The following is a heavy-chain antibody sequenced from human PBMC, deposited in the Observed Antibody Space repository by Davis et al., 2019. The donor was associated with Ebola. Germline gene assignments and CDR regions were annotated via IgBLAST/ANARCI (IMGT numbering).Heavy chain of an antibody. CDR3: ARSSYQPDY. Sequence: GESLKISCAASGFTFRRYWMSWVRQAPGKGLEWVAHIKQDESEKYYVDSVKGRFTVSRDNAKNTLYLQMNSLRAEDTAVYFCARSSYQPDYWGQGTLATVSS. V-gene: IGHV3-7*01. CDR1: GFTFRRYW. D-gene: IGHD2-2*01. J-gene: IGHJ4*02. CDR2: IKQDESEK.